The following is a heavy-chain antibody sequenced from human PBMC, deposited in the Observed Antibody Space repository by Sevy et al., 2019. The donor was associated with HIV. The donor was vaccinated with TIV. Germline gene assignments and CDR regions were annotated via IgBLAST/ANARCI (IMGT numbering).Heavy chain of an antibody. CDR3: AKTPNFRGGSSSWPYYFDY. Sequence: GGSLRLSCAASGFTFDDYAMHWVRQAPGKGLEWVSGISWDSGSIGYADSVKGRFTISRDNAKNSLYLQMNSLRAEDTALYYCAKTPNFRGGSSSWPYYFDYWGQGTLVTVSS. D-gene: IGHD6-13*01. V-gene: IGHV3-9*01. CDR2: ISWDSGSI. J-gene: IGHJ4*02. CDR1: GFTFDDYA.